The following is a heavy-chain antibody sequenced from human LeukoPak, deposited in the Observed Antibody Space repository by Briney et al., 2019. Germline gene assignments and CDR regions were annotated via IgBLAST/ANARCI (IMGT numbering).Heavy chain of an antibody. CDR3: ARVYDFWSNYYRYYFDL. CDR2: INVDSTYM. Sequence: GGSLRLSCVASGFTISNYNMNWVRQAPGKGLEWVASINVDSTYMYYADSLKGRFTISRDNAQNSLSLQMNSLAAEDTAVYYCARVYDFWSNYYRYYFDLWGRGTLVTVSS. J-gene: IGHJ2*01. CDR1: GFTISNYN. D-gene: IGHD3-3*01. V-gene: IGHV3-21*01.